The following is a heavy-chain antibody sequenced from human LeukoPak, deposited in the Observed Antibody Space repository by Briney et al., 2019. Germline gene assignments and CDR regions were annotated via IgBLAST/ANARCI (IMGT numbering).Heavy chain of an antibody. J-gene: IGHJ4*02. CDR3: ARETPGSRVFDS. Sequence: GGSLRLSCAASGFIFSSYSMNWVRQVPGKGLEWVSIIYSSDATYYADSVKGRFTVSRDKAKNTLYLQMNSLRADDTAVYYCARETPGSRVFDSWGQGTLVTVSS. V-gene: IGHV3-66*01. CDR2: IYSSDAT. D-gene: IGHD1-14*01. CDR1: GFIFSSYS.